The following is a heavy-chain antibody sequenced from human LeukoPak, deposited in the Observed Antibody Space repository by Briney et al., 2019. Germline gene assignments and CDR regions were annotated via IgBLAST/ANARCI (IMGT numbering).Heavy chain of an antibody. CDR1: GDSMSSYY. D-gene: IGHD3-3*01. J-gene: IGHJ4*01. CDR2: ISYSGNT. V-gene: IGHV4-59*01. CDR3: ARGGPGFWSGTFDY. Sequence: SETLSLTCTISGDSMSSYYWSWIRQPPGKGLEWIGYISYSGNTDYNPSLKSRVTISVGASKIWFSLRLSSVTAADTAVYYCARGGPGFWSGTFDYWGQGTLVTVSS.